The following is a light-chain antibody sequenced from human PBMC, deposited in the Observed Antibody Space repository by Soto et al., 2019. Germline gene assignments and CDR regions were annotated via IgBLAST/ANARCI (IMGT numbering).Light chain of an antibody. CDR2: GTS. V-gene: IGKV3-20*01. J-gene: IGKJ1*01. CDR1: QSVSSSY. CDR3: QQYGTSGT. Sequence: IVLTQSPGTLSLSPGERSTLSCMAIQSVSSSYLAWYQQEPGQAPRLLIYGTSSRATGIPDRLSGSGSGTDFTLTISRLEPEDFAVYYCQQYGTSGTFGQGTKVDIK.